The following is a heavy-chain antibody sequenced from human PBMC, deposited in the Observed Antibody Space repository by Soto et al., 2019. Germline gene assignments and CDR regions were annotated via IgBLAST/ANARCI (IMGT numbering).Heavy chain of an antibody. D-gene: IGHD3-22*01. CDR2: INHSGST. V-gene: IGHV4-34*01. CDR1: GGSFSGYY. J-gene: IGHJ4*02. Sequence: SETLSLTCAVYGGSFSGYYWSWIRQPPGKGREWIGEINHSGSTNYNPSLKSRVTISVDTSKNKFSLKLSSVSAADTAVYYCARGGYSDSSGYYLGYWGKGTLVTVSS. CDR3: ARGGYSDSSGYYLGY.